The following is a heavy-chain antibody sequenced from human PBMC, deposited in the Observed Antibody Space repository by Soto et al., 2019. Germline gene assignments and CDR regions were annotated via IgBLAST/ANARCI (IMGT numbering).Heavy chain of an antibody. CDR2: INAGDGNT. Sequence: ASVKVSCKASGYTFTSYAMHWVRQAPGQRLEWMGWINAGDGNTKYSQKFQGRVTITRDTSASTAYMELSSLRSEDTAVYYCAREKEYCSSTSCYSSNWFDPWGQGTLVTVSS. CDR1: GYTFTSYA. V-gene: IGHV1-3*01. D-gene: IGHD2-2*01. CDR3: AREKEYCSSTSCYSSNWFDP. J-gene: IGHJ5*02.